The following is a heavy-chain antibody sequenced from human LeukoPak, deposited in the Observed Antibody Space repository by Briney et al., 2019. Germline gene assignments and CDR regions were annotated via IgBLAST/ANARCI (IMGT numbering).Heavy chain of an antibody. D-gene: IGHD3-22*01. J-gene: IGHJ4*02. Sequence: PSETLSLTCAVYGGSFSGYYWSWIRQPPGKGLEWIGEINHSGSTNYNPSLKSRVTISVDTSKNQFSLKLSSVTAADTAVYYCARAKTSPYYDSSGYDSYYFDYWGRGTLVTVSS. CDR3: ARAKTSPYYDSSGYDSYYFDY. CDR1: GGSFSGYY. CDR2: INHSGST. V-gene: IGHV4-34*01.